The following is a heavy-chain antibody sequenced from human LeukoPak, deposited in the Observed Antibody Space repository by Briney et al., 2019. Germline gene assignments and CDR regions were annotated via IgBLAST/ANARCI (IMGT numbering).Heavy chain of an antibody. Sequence: GGSLRLSCVASGFTFGDYYMTWIRQAPGKGLGWVSYISSRSGSSIYYGDSVKGRFTTSRDNAKNSLYLQMNSLRAEDTAVYYCARDDSGYDAFDIWGQGTMVTVSS. D-gene: IGHD5-12*01. CDR2: ISSRSGSSI. CDR1: GFTFGDYY. J-gene: IGHJ3*02. CDR3: ARDDSGYDAFDI. V-gene: IGHV3-11*04.